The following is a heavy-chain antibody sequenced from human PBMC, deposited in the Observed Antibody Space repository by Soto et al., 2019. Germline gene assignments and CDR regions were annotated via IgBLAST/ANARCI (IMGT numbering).Heavy chain of an antibody. V-gene: IGHV3-23*01. CDR3: AKDVVGYCSSTSCYGGLDY. J-gene: IGHJ4*02. CDR1: GFTFSSYA. Sequence: PGGSLRLSCAASGFTFSSYAMSWVRQAPGRGLEWVSAISGSGGSTYYADSVKGRFTISRDNSKNTLSLQMNSLRAEDTALYYCAKDVVGYCSSTSCYGGLDYWGQGTPVTVSS. CDR2: ISGSGGST. D-gene: IGHD2-2*01.